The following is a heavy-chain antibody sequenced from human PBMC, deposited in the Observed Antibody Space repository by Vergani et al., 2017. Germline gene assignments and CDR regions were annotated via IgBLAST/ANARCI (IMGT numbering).Heavy chain of an antibody. CDR3: ARGYWSSTSPQFSCYTYYYDYMDV. Sequence: QVQLVQSGAEVKKPGSSVKVSCKASGGTFSSYAISWVRQAPGQGLEWMGGIIPIFGTANYAQKFQGRVTITADESTSTAYMELSSLRSEDTAVYYCARGYWSSTSPQFSCYTYYYDYMDVWGKGTTVTVSS. D-gene: IGHD2-2*01. J-gene: IGHJ6*03. V-gene: IGHV1-69*01. CDR1: GGTFSSYA. CDR2: IIPIFGTA.